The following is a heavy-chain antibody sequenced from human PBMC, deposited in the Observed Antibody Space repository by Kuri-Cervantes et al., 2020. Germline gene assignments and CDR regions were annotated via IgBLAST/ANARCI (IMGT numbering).Heavy chain of an antibody. Sequence: ASVKVSCKASGYTFTSYAMHWVRQAPGQRLEWMGWINAGNGNTKYLQKFQGRVTITRDTSASTAYMELSSLRSEDTAVYYCARPRVQGGRSEGNWYFDLWGRGTLVTVSS. CDR3: ARPRVQGGRSEGNWYFDL. D-gene: IGHD1-26*01. CDR2: INAGNGNT. V-gene: IGHV1-3*01. J-gene: IGHJ2*01. CDR1: GYTFTSYA.